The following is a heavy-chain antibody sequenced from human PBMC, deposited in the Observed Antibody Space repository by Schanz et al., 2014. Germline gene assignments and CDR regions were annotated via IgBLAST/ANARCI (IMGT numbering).Heavy chain of an antibody. CDR1: GFTFSDYA. J-gene: IGHJ4*02. CDR2: VGDTGTTK. D-gene: IGHD5-12*01. Sequence: VQLEESGGGLVQPGGSLRVSCAATGFTFSDYAMSWVRQAPGKGLEWVAVVGDTGTTKFYADSVKGRLTVSRDNSENTLFLEMNSLRLEDTAVYYCARDDGGGYNQIDYWGQGALVTVSS. V-gene: IGHV3-30*03. CDR3: ARDDGGGYNQIDY.